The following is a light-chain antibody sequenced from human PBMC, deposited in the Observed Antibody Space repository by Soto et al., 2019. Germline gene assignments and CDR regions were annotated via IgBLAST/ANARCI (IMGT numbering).Light chain of an antibody. Sequence: DIVLAQSPGTLSSSPGGRATLSCRASQSVTDNYLAWYQHKPGHAPKLLIYGATIRATGVPDRFSGSGSGTEFTLTISSLQPEDFAIYYCQQYGSYLRTFGQGTKVDTK. V-gene: IGKV3-20*01. CDR1: QSVTDNY. CDR2: GAT. J-gene: IGKJ1*01. CDR3: QQYGSYLRT.